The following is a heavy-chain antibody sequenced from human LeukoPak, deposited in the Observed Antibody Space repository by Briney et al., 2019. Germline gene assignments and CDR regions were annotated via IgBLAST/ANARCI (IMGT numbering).Heavy chain of an antibody. V-gene: IGHV1-8*02. CDR1: GGTFSSYA. CDR3: ARVPREIASI. Sequence: ASVKVSCKASGGTFSSYAVSWVRQAPGQGLEWMGYMNPASGNTGYAQKFQGRVTMTTDTSISTAYMELSSLRSEDTAVDYCARVPREIASIWGQGTMVTVSS. D-gene: IGHD3-16*02. J-gene: IGHJ3*02. CDR2: MNPASGNT.